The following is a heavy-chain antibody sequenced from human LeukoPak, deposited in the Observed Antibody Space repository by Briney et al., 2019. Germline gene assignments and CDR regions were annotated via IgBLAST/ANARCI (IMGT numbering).Heavy chain of an antibody. CDR2: INTNTGNP. CDR1: GYTFTSYA. CDR3: ARAVTFGGVIVHDAFDI. Sequence: ASVKVSCKASGYTFTSYAMNWVRQAPGQGLDWMGWINTNTGNPTYAQGFTGRFVFSLDTSVSTAYLQISSLKAEDTAVYYCARAVTFGGVIVHDAFDIWGQGTMVTVSS. J-gene: IGHJ3*02. D-gene: IGHD3-16*02. V-gene: IGHV7-4-1*02.